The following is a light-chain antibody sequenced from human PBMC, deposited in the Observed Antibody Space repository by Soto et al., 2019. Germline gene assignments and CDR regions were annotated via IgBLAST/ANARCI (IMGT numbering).Light chain of an antibody. Sequence: EIVLTQSPGTLSLSPGERATVSCRASQSVSSSFLAWYQQQPGQAPRLLIYGASTRATSIPDRFSGSGSGTDFTLTISRLEPEDFAVYYCQQYGSSPRTFGQGTKVDIK. CDR1: QSVSSSF. V-gene: IGKV3-20*01. J-gene: IGKJ1*01. CDR2: GAS. CDR3: QQYGSSPRT.